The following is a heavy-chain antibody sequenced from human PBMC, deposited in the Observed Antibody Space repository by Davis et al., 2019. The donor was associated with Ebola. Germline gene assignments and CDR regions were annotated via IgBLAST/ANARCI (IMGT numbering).Heavy chain of an antibody. CDR2: IYYSGST. CDR3: ARATVLWFGELLYTGGWFDP. CDR1: GGSISGYH. J-gene: IGHJ5*02. Sequence: SETLSLTCTVSGGSISGYHWNWIRQPPGKGLEWIGYIYYSGSTNYNPSLKSRVTISVDTSKNQFSLKLSSVTAADTAVYYCARATVLWFGELLYTGGWFDPWGQGTLVTVSS. V-gene: IGHV4-59*01. D-gene: IGHD3-10*01.